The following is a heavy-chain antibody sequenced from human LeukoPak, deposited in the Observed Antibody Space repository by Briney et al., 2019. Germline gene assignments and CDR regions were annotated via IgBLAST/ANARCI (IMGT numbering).Heavy chain of an antibody. Sequence: PSETLSLTCTVSGGSISSSSYYWSWIRQPPGKGLEWIGSIYYSGSTYYNPSLKSRVTISVDTSKNQFSLKLSSVTAADTAVYHCASDGYYYDSSGYYQPLGYWGQGTLVTVSS. J-gene: IGHJ4*02. D-gene: IGHD3-22*01. CDR2: IYYSGST. V-gene: IGHV4-39*07. CDR3: ASDGYYYDSSGYYQPLGY. CDR1: GGSISSSSYY.